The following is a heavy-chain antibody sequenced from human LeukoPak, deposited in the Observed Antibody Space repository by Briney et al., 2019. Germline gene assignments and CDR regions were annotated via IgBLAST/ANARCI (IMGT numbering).Heavy chain of an antibody. J-gene: IGHJ6*02. D-gene: IGHD1-1*01. CDR1: GFTFSSYA. Sequence: GSLRLSCAASGFTFSSYAMHWVRQAPGKGLEYVSAISSNGGSTYYANSVKGRFTISRDNSKSTLYLQMGSLRAEDMAVYYCARSTHGYYYGMDVWGQGTTVTVSS. CDR2: ISSNGGST. V-gene: IGHV3-64*01. CDR3: ARSTHGYYYGMDV.